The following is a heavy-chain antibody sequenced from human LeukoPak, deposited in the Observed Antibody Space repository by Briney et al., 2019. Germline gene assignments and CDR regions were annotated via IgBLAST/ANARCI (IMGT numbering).Heavy chain of an antibody. V-gene: IGHV3-33*01. CDR1: GFTFSSYG. J-gene: IGHJ4*02. Sequence: GRSLRLSSAASGFTFSSYGMHWVRQAPGKGLEWVAVIWYDGSNKYYADSVKGRFTISRDNSKNTLYLQMNSLRAEDTAVYYCARAHRGDPFDYWGQGTLVTVSS. CDR3: ARAHRGDPFDY. CDR2: IWYDGSNK. D-gene: IGHD4-17*01.